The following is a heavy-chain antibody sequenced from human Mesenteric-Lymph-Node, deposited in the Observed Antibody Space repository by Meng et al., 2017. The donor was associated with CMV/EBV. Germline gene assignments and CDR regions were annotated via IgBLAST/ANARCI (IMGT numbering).Heavy chain of an antibody. D-gene: IGHD3-3*01. V-gene: IGHV4-39*07. CDR3: ARGPYYDFWSGYLEGNYYYYGMDV. J-gene: IGHJ6*02. Sequence: GSLRLSCSVSGGSISSSSYYWGWIRQPPGKGLEWIGSIYYSGTTYYSPSLKSRVTISVDTSKNQFSLKLSSVTAADTAVYYCARGPYYDFWSGYLEGNYYYYGMDVWGQGTTVTVSS. CDR2: IYYSGTT. CDR1: GGSISSSSYY.